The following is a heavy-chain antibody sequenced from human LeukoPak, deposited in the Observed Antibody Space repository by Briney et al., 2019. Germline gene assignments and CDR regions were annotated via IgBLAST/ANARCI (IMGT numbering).Heavy chain of an antibody. CDR1: GFTFSNYA. D-gene: IGHD3-9*01. CDR3: AKWGDYDVLTGYYVSDY. V-gene: IGHV3-23*01. CDR2: ITGSGSGI. J-gene: IGHJ4*02. Sequence: GGSLRLSCAASGFTFSNYAMSWVRQAPGKGLEWVSAITGSGSGIYYADSMKSRFTISRDNSKNTLYLQINSLRAEDTAVYYCAKWGDYDVLTGYYVSDYRGQGTLVTVSS.